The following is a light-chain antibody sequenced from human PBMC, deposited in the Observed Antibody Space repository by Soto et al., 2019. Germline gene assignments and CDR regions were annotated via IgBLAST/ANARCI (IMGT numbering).Light chain of an antibody. V-gene: IGKV3-15*01. CDR2: GAS. CDR3: QQYYNWPPTYT. CDR1: QSVSTN. J-gene: IGKJ2*01. Sequence: EMVMTQSPATLSVSPGERATLSCRASQSVSTNLAWYQHKPGQPPRLLFYGASTRATGIPARFSGSASGTEFTITSGSLQSEDFAVYYCQQYYNWPPTYTCGQGTKLEIK.